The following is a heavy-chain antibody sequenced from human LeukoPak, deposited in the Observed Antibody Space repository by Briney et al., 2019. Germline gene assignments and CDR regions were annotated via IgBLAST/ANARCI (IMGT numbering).Heavy chain of an antibody. Sequence: GGSLRLSCAASGFTFSSYAMHWVRQAPGKGLEWVAVISYDGSNKYYADSVKGRFTISRDNSKNTLYLQMNSLRAEDTAVYYCARSRQYRPGAFDIWGQGTMVTVSS. V-gene: IGHV3-30*04. J-gene: IGHJ3*02. CDR2: ISYDGSNK. D-gene: IGHD6-6*01. CDR1: GFTFSSYA. CDR3: ARSRQYRPGAFDI.